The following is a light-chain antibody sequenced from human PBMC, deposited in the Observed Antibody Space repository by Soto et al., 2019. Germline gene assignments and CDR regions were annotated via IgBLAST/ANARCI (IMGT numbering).Light chain of an antibody. V-gene: IGKV3-20*01. CDR2: GSS. CDR3: HQYCSSPPYT. CDR1: QSVTNNY. Sequence: EVVLTQSPGTLSLSPGERATLSCRASQSVTNNYLAWYQQRPGQAPRLLIFGSSDRATGIPDRFSGSGSGTDFTLTISRLEPEDFAVYYCHQYCSSPPYTFGQGTKLEIK. J-gene: IGKJ2*01.